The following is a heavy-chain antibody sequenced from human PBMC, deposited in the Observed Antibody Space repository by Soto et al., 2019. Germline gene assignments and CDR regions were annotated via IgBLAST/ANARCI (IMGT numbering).Heavy chain of an antibody. CDR2: ISSSSSYI. Sequence: GGSLRLSCGASGFTFSSYSMNWVRQAPGKGLEWVSSISSSSSYIYYADSVKGRFTISRDNAKNSLYLQMNSLRAEDTAVYYSARDGYSGYDGDYYYYYGMDVWGQGTTVTVSS. CDR3: ARDGYSGYDGDYYYYYGMDV. CDR1: GFTFSSYS. J-gene: IGHJ6*02. V-gene: IGHV3-21*01. D-gene: IGHD5-12*01.